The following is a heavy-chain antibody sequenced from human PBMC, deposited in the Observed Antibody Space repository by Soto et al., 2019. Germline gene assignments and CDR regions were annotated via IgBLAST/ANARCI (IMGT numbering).Heavy chain of an antibody. CDR1: GGTIISVGYC. D-gene: IGHD6-13*01. V-gene: IGHV4-31*02. Sequence: PSQTLPVTWTVAGGTIISVGYCWSSNSKHPGKGLEWIGYIYYSGSTNYNPSLKSRGTISVNTSKNQFYLKLSSVTAADTAVYYCARGSSESSSWYRKANWFDPWGQGTLVTVSS. J-gene: IGHJ5*02. CDR3: ARGSSESSSWYRKANWFDP. CDR2: IYYSGST.